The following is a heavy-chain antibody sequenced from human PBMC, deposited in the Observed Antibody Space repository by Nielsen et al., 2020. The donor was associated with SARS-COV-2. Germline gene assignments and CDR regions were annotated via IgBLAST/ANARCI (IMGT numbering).Heavy chain of an antibody. V-gene: IGHV3-53*01. CDR3: ARGSAPRYFQH. Sequence: GGSLRLSCAASGFTFSDHYMDWVRQAPGKGLEWVSVIYSGGSTYYADSVKGRFTISRDNSKNTLYLQMNSLRAEDTAVYYCARGSAPRYFQHWGQGTLVTVSS. D-gene: IGHD2-15*01. CDR2: IYSGGST. J-gene: IGHJ1*01. CDR1: GFTFSDHY.